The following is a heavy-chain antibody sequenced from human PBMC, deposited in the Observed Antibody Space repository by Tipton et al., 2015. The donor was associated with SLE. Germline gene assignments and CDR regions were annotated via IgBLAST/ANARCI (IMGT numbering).Heavy chain of an antibody. Sequence: TLSLTCAVYRGSFSGYYWSWTRRPPGKGLEWIGETTHSGKTNYTPSLKSRVTISADTSKNQFSLKLTSVTVADTAVYFCTRGGKGDGANPFDPLGQGTLVTVSS. J-gene: IGHJ5*02. CDR3: TRGGKGDGANPFDP. CDR2: TTHSGKT. V-gene: IGHV4-34*01. CDR1: RGSFSGYY. D-gene: IGHD4/OR15-4a*01.